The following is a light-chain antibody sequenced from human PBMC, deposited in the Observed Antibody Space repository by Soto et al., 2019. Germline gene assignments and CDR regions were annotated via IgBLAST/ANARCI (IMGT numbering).Light chain of an antibody. J-gene: IGLJ2*01. Sequence: QSVLTQPASVSGSPGQSITISCTGTSSDVGSYNVVSWYQQHPGKAPKLMIYEVSKRPSGVSNRFSGSKSGNTASLTISGLQAEDEDDYYCCSYAGRSTFLIFGGGTKVTVL. CDR2: EVS. V-gene: IGLV2-23*02. CDR1: SSDVGSYNV. CDR3: CSYAGRSTFLI.